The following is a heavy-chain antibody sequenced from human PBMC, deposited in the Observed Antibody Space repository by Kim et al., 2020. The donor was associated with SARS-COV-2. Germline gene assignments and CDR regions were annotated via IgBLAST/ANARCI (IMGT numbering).Heavy chain of an antibody. J-gene: IGHJ4*02. D-gene: IGHD2-2*01. V-gene: IGHV3-23*01. CDR3: AKDVRPAGLFQHDY. CDR1: GFPFSTYS. Sequence: GGSLRLSCAASGFPFSTYSMNWVRQAPGKGLEWVSGIYGNGINTYYADSVRGRFTISRDNSKNTLYLQMNSLRAEDTAVYYCAKDVRPAGLFQHDYWGQGTLVTVSS. CDR2: IYGNGINT.